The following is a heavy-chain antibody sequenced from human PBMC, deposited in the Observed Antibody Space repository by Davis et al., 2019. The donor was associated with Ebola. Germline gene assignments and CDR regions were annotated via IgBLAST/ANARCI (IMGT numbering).Heavy chain of an antibody. V-gene: IGHV1-69*13. Sequence: SVKVSCKASGGTFSSYAISWVRQAPGQGLEWMGGIIPIFGTANYAQKFQGRVTITADESTSTAYMELSSLRSEDTAVYYCARDHSEMATIGAFDYWGQGTLVTVSS. CDR2: IIPIFGTA. J-gene: IGHJ4*02. CDR1: GGTFSSYA. D-gene: IGHD5-24*01. CDR3: ARDHSEMATIGAFDY.